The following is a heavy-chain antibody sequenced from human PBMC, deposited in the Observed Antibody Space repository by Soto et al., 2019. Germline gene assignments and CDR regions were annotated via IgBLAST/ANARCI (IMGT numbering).Heavy chain of an antibody. CDR2: IWYDGVNK. CDR3: VRDPYLPTAGRLASLHY. CDR1: GFSFRSYA. D-gene: IGHD1-1*01. Sequence: QVQLVESGGGVVQPGRSLRLSCAASGFSFRSYAMHWVRQAPGKGLEWVAVIWYDGVNKYYADSVKGRFTISRDNSNNTLHVQMNSLKAEDTAVYYCVRDPYLPTAGRLASLHYWGPGTLVTVSS. J-gene: IGHJ4*02. V-gene: IGHV3-33*08.